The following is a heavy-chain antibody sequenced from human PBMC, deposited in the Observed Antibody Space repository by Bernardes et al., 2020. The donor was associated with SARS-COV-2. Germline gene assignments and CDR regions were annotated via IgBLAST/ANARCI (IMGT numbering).Heavy chain of an antibody. CDR1: GFSLSTSGMC. CDR2: IDWDDDK. V-gene: IGHV2-70*11. CDR3: ARFGVVTEAFDY. D-gene: IGHD3-3*01. J-gene: IGHJ4*02. Sequence: SGPTLVKPTQTLTLTCTFSGFSLSTSGMCVSWIRQPPGKALEWLARIDWDDDKYYSTSLKTRLTISKDTSKNQVVLTMTNMDAVDTSTYYWARFGVVTEAFDYLVPGTLVTVSS.